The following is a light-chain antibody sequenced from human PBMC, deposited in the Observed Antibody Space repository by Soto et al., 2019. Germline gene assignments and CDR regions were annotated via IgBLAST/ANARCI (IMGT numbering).Light chain of an antibody. CDR3: QQYNDWPLT. Sequence: EIVMTQSPATLSVSPGERATLSCRASQNINNNLAWYQQKPGQVPRLLIYHASTWATGIPARFSGSGSGAELTLTISSVQSEDFAVYYCQQYNDWPLTFGGGTKVEIK. CDR1: QNINNN. CDR2: HAS. V-gene: IGKV3-15*01. J-gene: IGKJ4*01.